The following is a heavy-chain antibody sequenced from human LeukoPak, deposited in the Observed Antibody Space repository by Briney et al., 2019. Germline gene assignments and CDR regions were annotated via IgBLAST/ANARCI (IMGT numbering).Heavy chain of an antibody. CDR2: IIPIFGTA. CDR3: ARGYGSGAVAATGGY. CDR1: GGTFSSYA. J-gene: IGHJ4*02. D-gene: IGHD6-19*01. V-gene: IGHV1-69*13. Sequence: PVKVSCKASGGTFSSYAISWVRQAPGQGLEWMGGIIPIFGTANYAQRFQGRVTITADESTSTAYMELSSLRCEDTAVYYCARGYGSGAVAATGGYWGQGTLVTVSS.